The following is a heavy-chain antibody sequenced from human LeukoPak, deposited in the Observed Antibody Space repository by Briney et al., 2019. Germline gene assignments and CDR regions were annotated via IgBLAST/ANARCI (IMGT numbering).Heavy chain of an antibody. V-gene: IGHV3-74*01. J-gene: IGHJ5*02. Sequence: GGSLRLSCAASGFTFSNYWMHWVRQAPGKGLVWVSRINIDGSTTDYADSVKGRFTVSRGNAKNTLYLQMNSLRAEDTAVYYCARDPYNWNANWLDPWGQGTLVTVSS. CDR3: ARDPYNWNANWLDP. D-gene: IGHD1-1*01. CDR2: INIDGSTT. CDR1: GFTFSNYW.